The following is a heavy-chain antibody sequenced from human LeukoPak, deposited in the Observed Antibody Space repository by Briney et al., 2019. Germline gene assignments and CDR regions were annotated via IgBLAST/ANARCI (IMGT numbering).Heavy chain of an antibody. V-gene: IGHV4-31*03. D-gene: IGHD3-9*01. CDR1: GVSISSGGYY. J-gene: IGHJ5*02. CDR2: IYYSGST. CDR3: ARGGECDILTGYANWFDP. Sequence: SQTLSLTCTVSGVSISSGGYYWSWIRQHPGKGLEWIGYIYYSGSTYYNPSLKSRVTISVDTSKNQFSLKLSSVSAADTAVYYCARGGECDILTGYANWFDPWGQGTLVTVSS.